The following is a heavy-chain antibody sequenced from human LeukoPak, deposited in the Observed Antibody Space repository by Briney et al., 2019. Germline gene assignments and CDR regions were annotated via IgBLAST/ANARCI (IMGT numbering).Heavy chain of an antibody. V-gene: IGHV4-30-2*01. J-gene: IGHJ5*02. CDR1: GGSISSGGYS. CDR3: ARDNLGGWFDP. Sequence: SQTLSLTCAVSGGSISSGGYSWSWIRQPPGKGLEWIGYIYHSGSTYYNPSLKSRVTISVDRSKNQFSLKLSSVTAADTAVYYCARDNLGGWFDPWGQGTLVTVSS. CDR2: IYHSGST.